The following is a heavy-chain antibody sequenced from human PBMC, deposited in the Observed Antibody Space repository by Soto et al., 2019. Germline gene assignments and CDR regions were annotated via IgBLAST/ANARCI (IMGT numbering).Heavy chain of an antibody. CDR1: GGSISSSSYY. CDR2: IYYSGST. CDR3: ARSQRAAAVRLWFDP. V-gene: IGHV4-39*07. J-gene: IGHJ5*02. D-gene: IGHD6-13*01. Sequence: ASETLSLTCTVSGGSISSSSYYWGWIRQPPGKGLEWIGSIYYSGSTNYNPSLKSRVTISVDTSKNQFSLKLSSVTAADTAVYYCARSQRAAAVRLWFDPWGQGTLVTVSS.